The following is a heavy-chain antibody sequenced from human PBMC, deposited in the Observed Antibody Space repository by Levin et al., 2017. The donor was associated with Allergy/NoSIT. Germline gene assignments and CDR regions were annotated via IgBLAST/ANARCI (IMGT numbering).Heavy chain of an antibody. CDR1: GGSISSYY. Sequence: KTSETLSLTCTVSGGSISSYYWSWIRQPPGKGLEWIGYIYYSGSTNYNPSLKSRVTISVDTSKNQFSLKLSSVTAADTAVYYCARVGRLHWYFDLWGRGTLVTVSS. J-gene: IGHJ2*01. CDR3: ARVGRLHWYFDL. V-gene: IGHV4-59*01. CDR2: IYYSGST. D-gene: IGHD6-25*01.